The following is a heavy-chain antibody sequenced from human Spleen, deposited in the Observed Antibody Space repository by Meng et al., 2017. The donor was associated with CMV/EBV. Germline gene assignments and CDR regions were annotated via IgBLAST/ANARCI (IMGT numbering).Heavy chain of an antibody. V-gene: IGHV4-39*01. Sequence: ESLKISCSVSGGSISSSRYYWGWIRQPPGKGLEWIGSIFYSGSTYYNPSLKSRVTISVDTSKNQFSLKLSSVTAADTAVYYCARHRGFWSGHYYRGRDFDFWGQGTLVTVSS. CDR1: GGSISSSRYY. J-gene: IGHJ4*02. CDR2: IFYSGST. CDR3: ARHRGFWSGHYYRGRDFDF. D-gene: IGHD3-3*01.